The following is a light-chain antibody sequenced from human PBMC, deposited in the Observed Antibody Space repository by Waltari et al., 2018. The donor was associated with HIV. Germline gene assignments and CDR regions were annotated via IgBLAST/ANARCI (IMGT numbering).Light chain of an antibody. Sequence: EIVMTQSPLALAVTPGQPASISCRSSQSLLYRSGDYYLDWYLKKPGQSPQLLIYLGSKRASGVPARISGSGSGTDFTLRISRVEAEDVGIYYCMQGLQTPTFGQGTRLEIK. J-gene: IGKJ5*01. CDR2: LGS. CDR1: QSLLYRSGDYY. V-gene: IGKV2-28*01. CDR3: MQGLQTPT.